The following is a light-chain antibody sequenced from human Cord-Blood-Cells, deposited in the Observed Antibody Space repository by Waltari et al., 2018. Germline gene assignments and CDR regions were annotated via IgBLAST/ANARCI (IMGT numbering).Light chain of an antibody. J-gene: IGLJ2*01. CDR2: RNN. CDR3: AAWDDSLSGVV. CDR1: SPNIGSNY. V-gene: IGLV1-47*01. Sequence: QSVLTQPPSASGTPGPRVTIPCSGSSPNIGSNYVYWYQQLPGTAPKLLIYRNNQRPSGVPDRLSGSKSGTSASLAISGLRSEDEADYYCAAWDDSLSGVVFGGGTKLTVL.